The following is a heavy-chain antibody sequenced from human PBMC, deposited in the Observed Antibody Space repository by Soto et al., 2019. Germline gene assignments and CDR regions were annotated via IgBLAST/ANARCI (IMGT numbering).Heavy chain of an antibody. Sequence: PGGSLRLSCVASGFTFNTYALHWVRQAPGKGLEWVALISSDGSITFYADSVRGRFTISRDNSKNTLYLQMNSLRPEDSAVYYCAKDVLRFLEWLAFYGMDVWGQGTTVTVSS. D-gene: IGHD3-3*01. V-gene: IGHV3-30-3*01. CDR3: AKDVLRFLEWLAFYGMDV. CDR2: ISSDGSIT. CDR1: GFTFNTYA. J-gene: IGHJ6*02.